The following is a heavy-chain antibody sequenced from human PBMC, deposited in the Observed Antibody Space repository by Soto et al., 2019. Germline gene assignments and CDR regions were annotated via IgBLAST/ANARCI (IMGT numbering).Heavy chain of an antibody. J-gene: IGHJ6*02. V-gene: IGHV4-31*03. Sequence: SETLSLTCTVSGGSISSGGYYWSWIRQHPGKGLEWIGYIYYSGSTYYNPSLKSRVTISVDTSKNQFSLKLSSVTAADTAVYYCARDQVISGSSSVTTYYYGMDVWGQGTTVTVSS. CDR2: IYYSGST. D-gene: IGHD4-17*01. CDR1: GGSISSGGYY. CDR3: ARDQVISGSSSVTTYYYGMDV.